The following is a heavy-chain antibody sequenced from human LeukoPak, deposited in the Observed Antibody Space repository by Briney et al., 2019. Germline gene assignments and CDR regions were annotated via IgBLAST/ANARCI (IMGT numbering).Heavy chain of an antibody. CDR2: IIPIFGTA. D-gene: IGHD3-3*01. CDR1: GGTFSSYA. V-gene: IGHV1-69*05. CDR3: ARGPYYDFWSGNFDY. Sequence: SVKVSCKASGGTFSSYAISWVRQAPGQGLEWMGRIIPIFGTANYAQKFQGRVTITTDESTSTAYMELGSLRSEDTAVYYCARGPYYDFWSGNFDYWGQGTLVTVSS. J-gene: IGHJ4*02.